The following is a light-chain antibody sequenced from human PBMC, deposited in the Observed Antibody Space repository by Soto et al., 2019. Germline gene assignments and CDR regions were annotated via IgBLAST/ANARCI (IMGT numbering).Light chain of an antibody. CDR1: SSDVGGYNY. CDR3: CSYTTSNTRQIV. J-gene: IGLJ1*01. CDR2: DVS. V-gene: IGLV2-14*03. Sequence: NSSDVGGYNYVSWYQHHPGKAPKLMIYDVSNRPSGVSNRFSGSKSGNTASLTISGLQPEDEADYYCCSYTTSNTRQIVFGTGTKVTVL.